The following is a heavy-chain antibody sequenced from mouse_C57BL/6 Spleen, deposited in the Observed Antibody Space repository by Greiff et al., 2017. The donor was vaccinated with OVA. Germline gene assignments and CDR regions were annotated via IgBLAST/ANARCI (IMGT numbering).Heavy chain of an antibody. CDR1: GFTFSDYG. Sequence: EVKVVESGGGLVKPGGSLKLSCAASGFTFSDYGMHWVRQAPEKGLEWVAYISSGSSTIYYADTVKGRFTISRDNAKNTLFLQMTSLRSEDTAMYYCARPYYGTPFAYWGQGTLVTVSA. CDR2: ISSGSSTI. J-gene: IGHJ3*01. V-gene: IGHV5-17*01. CDR3: ARPYYGTPFAY. D-gene: IGHD1-1*01.